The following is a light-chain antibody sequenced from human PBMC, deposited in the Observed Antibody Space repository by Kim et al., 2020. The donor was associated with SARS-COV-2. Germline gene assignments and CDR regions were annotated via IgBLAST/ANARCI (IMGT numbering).Light chain of an antibody. V-gene: IGLV3-21*04. J-gene: IGLJ2*01. Sequence: APGQTAEITCEGNRIGTKSGHWYQQRPGQAPVVVIYSDRERPSGIPERFSGSNSGGTATLTLSGVEAGDEADYYCQVWDSNSDHVVFGGGTQLTVL. CDR3: QVWDSNSDHVV. CDR2: SDR. CDR1: RIGTKS.